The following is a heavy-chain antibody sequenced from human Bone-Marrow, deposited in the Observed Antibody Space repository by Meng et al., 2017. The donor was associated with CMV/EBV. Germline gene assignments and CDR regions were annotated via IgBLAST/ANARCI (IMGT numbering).Heavy chain of an antibody. CDR2: IIPIFGTA. CDR1: GGTFSSYT. J-gene: IGHJ4*02. V-gene: IGHV1-69*05. Sequence: SVKVSCKASGGTFSSYTISWVRQAPGQGLEWMGRIIPIFGTANYAQKFQGRVTITTDESTSTAYMELSSLRSEDTAVYYCARTDLVVTPRGRGYYFDYWGQGTLVTVSS. D-gene: IGHD2-15*01. CDR3: ARTDLVVTPRGRGYYFDY.